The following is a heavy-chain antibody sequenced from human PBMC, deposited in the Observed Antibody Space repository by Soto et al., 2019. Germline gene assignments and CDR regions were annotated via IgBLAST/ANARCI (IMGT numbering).Heavy chain of an antibody. CDR2: IYYSGST. CDR3: ARGITSNYDFWSGYPYALDY. Sequence: PSETLSLTCTVSGGSISSGDYYWSWIRQPPGKGLEWIGYIYYSGSTYYNPSLKSRVTIPVDTSKNQFSLKLSSVTAADTAVYYCARGITSNYDFWSGYPYALDYWGQGTLVTVSS. V-gene: IGHV4-30-4*01. J-gene: IGHJ4*02. CDR1: GGSISSGDYY. D-gene: IGHD3-3*01.